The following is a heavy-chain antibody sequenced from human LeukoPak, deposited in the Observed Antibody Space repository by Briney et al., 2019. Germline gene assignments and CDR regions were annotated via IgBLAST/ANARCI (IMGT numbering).Heavy chain of an antibody. J-gene: IGHJ6*03. CDR3: ARLKPQRYYSNNYYYYMDV. Sequence: SETLSLTCSVSGGSIGSYFWSWIRQPPGKGLEWNAYTYTSGSTNYNPSLKSRVTMSVDMSKKQFSLKPSSVTAADTAVYYCARLKPQRYYSNNYYYYMDVWGKGTTVTVSS. V-gene: IGHV4-4*09. CDR1: GGSIGSYF. CDR2: TYTSGST. D-gene: IGHD4-11*01.